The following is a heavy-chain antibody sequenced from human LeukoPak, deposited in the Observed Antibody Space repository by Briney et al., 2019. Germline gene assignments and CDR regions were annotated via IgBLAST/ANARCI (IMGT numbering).Heavy chain of an antibody. CDR1: GGSIRNYF. D-gene: IGHD6-13*01. CDR2: IYYRGDTSYTQRT. CDR3: ARAQQISHNFDY. J-gene: IGHJ4*02. V-gene: IGHV4-59*01. Sequence: PSETLSLTCTVSGGSIRNYFWNWIRQPPGRGPEWIGYIYYRGDTSYTQRTKYNPSLKSRVTISIDTSETQFSLRLNSVTAADTGVYYCARAQQISHNFDYWGQGALVTVSS.